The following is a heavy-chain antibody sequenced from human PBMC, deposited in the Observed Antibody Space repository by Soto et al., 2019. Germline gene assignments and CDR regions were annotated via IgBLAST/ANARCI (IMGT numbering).Heavy chain of an antibody. CDR1: GCTFYSHS. V-gene: IGHV1-18*01. Sequence: GASVKVSCKASGCTFYSHSISCVRQAPGQRLEWMGRINADYGNTQYAQKFQGRVTMTRDTSTSTVYMELSSLRSEDTAVYYCAREIAAAAHGRYYYYYYSMDVWGQGTTVTVSS. CDR3: AREIAAAAHGRYYYYYYSMDV. CDR2: INADYGNT. J-gene: IGHJ6*02. D-gene: IGHD6-13*01.